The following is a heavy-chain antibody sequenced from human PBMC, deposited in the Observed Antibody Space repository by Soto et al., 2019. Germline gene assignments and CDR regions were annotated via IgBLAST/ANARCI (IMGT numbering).Heavy chain of an antibody. CDR3: AREGRLHWFES. CDR1: GDSIKTETW. J-gene: IGHJ5*01. CDR2: IKHTGDA. V-gene: IGHV4-4*02. Sequence: PSETLSLTCAVSGDSIKTETWWSWLRQLPGTGLEWIGEIKHTGDANANPALRSRVSMSVDRTKNQFFLNLRFVSAADKAVYFCAREGRLHWFESWGQGTLVTVSS.